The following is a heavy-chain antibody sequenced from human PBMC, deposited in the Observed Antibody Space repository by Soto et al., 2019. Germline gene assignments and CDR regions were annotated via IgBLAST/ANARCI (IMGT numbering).Heavy chain of an antibody. Sequence: PSETLSLTCTVSGGSVSSGSYYWSWIRQPPGKGLEWIGYIYYSGSTNYNPSLKSRVTISVDTSKNQFSLKLSSVTAADTAVYYCARDSVRRVDYYYYCGMDVWGQGTTVTVSS. CDR2: IYYSGST. D-gene: IGHD2-15*01. V-gene: IGHV4-61*01. CDR3: ARDSVRRVDYYYYCGMDV. CDR1: GGSVSSGSYY. J-gene: IGHJ6*02.